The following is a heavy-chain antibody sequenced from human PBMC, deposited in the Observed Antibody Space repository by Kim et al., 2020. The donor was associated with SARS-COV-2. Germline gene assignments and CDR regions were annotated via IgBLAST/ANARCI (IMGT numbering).Heavy chain of an antibody. J-gene: IGHJ4*02. V-gene: IGHV3-33*01. CDR3: ARAREKSFDY. Sequence: TYKNDAESGKGRFTISRDNSKNTVDLQMNSLRVEDTAVYYCARAREKSFDYWGQGTLVTVSS. CDR2: TYK.